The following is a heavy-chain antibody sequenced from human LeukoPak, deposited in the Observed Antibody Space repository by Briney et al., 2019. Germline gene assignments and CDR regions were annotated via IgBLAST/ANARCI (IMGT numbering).Heavy chain of an antibody. J-gene: IGHJ5*02. CDR2: IIPILGIA. CDR3: AREEEIVVVPAAIWFDP. CDR1: GGTFSSYT. V-gene: IGHV1-69*04. D-gene: IGHD2-2*02. Sequence: ASVKVSCKASGGTFSSYTISWVRQAPGQGLEWMGRIIPILGIANYAQKFQGRATITADKSTSTAYMELSSLRSEDTAVYYCAREEEIVVVPAAIWFDPWGQGTLVTVSS.